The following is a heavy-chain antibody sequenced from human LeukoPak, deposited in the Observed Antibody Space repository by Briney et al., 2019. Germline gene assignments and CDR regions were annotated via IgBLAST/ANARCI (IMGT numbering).Heavy chain of an antibody. D-gene: IGHD2-2*01. V-gene: IGHV3-30*02. CDR1: GFTFSSYG. CDR3: AKAGYCSSTSCSVHTLNYYYYYYMDI. Sequence: GGSLRLSCAASGFTFSSYGMHWVRQAPGKGLEWVAFIRYDGSNKYYADSVKGRFTISRDNSKNTLYLQMNSLRAEDTAVYYCAKAGYCSSTSCSVHTLNYYYYYYMDIWGKGTTVTVSS. CDR2: IRYDGSNK. J-gene: IGHJ6*03.